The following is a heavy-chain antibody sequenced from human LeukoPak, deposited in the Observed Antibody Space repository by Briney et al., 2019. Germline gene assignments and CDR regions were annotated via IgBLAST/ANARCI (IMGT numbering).Heavy chain of an antibody. V-gene: IGHV4-31*03. J-gene: IGHJ5*02. D-gene: IGHD2-15*01. CDR1: GGSISSGGYH. CDR2: IFYSGST. CDR3: ARGGYCTGGSCTPRWFDP. Sequence: SETLSLTCTVSGGSISSGGYHWSWIRQHPGKGLEWIGYIFYSGSTYYSPSLKSRVTISVDASKNQFSLRLSSVTATDTAVYYCARGGYCTGGSCTPRWFDPWGQGTLVTVSS.